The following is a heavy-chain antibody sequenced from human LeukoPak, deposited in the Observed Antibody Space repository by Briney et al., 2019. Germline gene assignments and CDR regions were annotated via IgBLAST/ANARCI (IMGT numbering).Heavy chain of an antibody. CDR3: ARMSGSHIDY. CDR2: IWYDGSKK. V-gene: IGHV3-33*08. Sequence: PGGSLRLSCAASGFTFSSYAMSWVRQAPGKGLEWVSVIWYDGSKKYYADSVKGRFTISRDNSKNTLDLQMDSLRAEDTAVYYCARMSGSHIDYWGQGTLVTVSS. CDR1: GFTFSSYA. J-gene: IGHJ4*02. D-gene: IGHD1-26*01.